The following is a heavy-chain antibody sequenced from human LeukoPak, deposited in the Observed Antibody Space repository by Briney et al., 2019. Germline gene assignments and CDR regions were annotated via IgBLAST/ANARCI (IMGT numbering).Heavy chain of an antibody. V-gene: IGHV1-18*01. J-gene: IGHJ4*02. CDR3: ARVGYYYGAGSHFKALDS. CDR2: INPDSGDT. CDR1: GYTFTSYG. Sequence: ASVKVSCKASGYTFTSYGISWVRQAPGQGLEWMGWINPDSGDTNYEQKFQDWVTMTRDTSVNTVYMELSSLKSDGTAVYCARVGYYYGAGSHFKALDSWGQGTLVIVSS. D-gene: IGHD3-10*01.